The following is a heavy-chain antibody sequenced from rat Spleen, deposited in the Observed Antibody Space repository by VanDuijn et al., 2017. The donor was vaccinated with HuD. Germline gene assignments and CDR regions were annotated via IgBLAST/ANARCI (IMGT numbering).Heavy chain of an antibody. CDR2: ISYDGSST. J-gene: IGHJ4*01. V-gene: IGHV5-29*01. Sequence: EVQLVESDGGLVQPGRSLKLSCAASGFTFSDYYMAWVRQAPTKGLEWVATISYDGSSTYYRDSVKGRFTISRDNAKSTLYLQMDSLRSEDTATYYGARDGGYVMDAWGQGASVTVSS. CDR1: GFTFSDYY. CDR3: ARDGGYVMDA. D-gene: IGHD1-11*01.